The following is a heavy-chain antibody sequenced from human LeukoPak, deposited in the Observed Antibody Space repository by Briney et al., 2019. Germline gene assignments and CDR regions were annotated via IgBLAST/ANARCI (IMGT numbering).Heavy chain of an antibody. J-gene: IGHJ4*02. CDR1: GLTFSGTA. Sequence: GGSLRLSCAASGLTFSGTAMHWVRQAPGQGLEWVGRIISKANNYPTAYAASVKGSFTISRDDSKNTASVQMNSLKTEDTAVYYCQPPPDYSDYWGQGTLVIVSS. D-gene: IGHD2-2*01. CDR2: IISKANNYPT. V-gene: IGHV3-73*01. CDR3: QPPPDYSDY.